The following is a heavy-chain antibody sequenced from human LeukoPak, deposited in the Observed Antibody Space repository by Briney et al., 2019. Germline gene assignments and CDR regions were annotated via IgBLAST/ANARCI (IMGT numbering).Heavy chain of an antibody. V-gene: IGHV3-9*01. D-gene: IGHD6-19*01. CDR3: AKDLSAGITVAGSLRGYYYYGMDV. CDR2: ISWNSGSI. Sequence: SLRLPCAASGFTFDDYAMHWVRQAPGKGLEWVSGISWNSGSIGYADSVKGRFTISRDNAKNSLYLQMNSLRAEDTALYYCAKDLSAGITVAGSLRGYYYYGMDVWGQGTTVTVSS. J-gene: IGHJ6*02. CDR1: GFTFDDYA.